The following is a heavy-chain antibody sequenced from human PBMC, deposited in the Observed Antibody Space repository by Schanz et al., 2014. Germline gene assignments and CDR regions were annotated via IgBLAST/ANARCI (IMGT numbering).Heavy chain of an antibody. CDR1: GFTFSSSW. V-gene: IGHV3-7*01. CDR3: ARDKGGYYPFDY. CDR2: INQDGSDK. D-gene: IGHD3-22*01. Sequence: EVQLVESGGGLVQPGGSLRLSCAASGFTFSSSWMNWVRQPPGKGLEWVANINQDGSDKSYVDSVKGRFTISRDNAKNSLYLQMNSLRAEDTAVYYCARDKGGYYPFDYWGQGTLVTVSS. J-gene: IGHJ4*02.